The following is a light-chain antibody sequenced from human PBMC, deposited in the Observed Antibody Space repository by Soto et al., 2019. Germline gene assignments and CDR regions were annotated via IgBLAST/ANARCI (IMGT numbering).Light chain of an antibody. V-gene: IGKV3-20*01. J-gene: IGKJ1*01. CDR3: QQYGSSPWT. CDR2: GAS. CDR1: QNVDSTY. Sequence: DIVLTQSPGTLSLSPGERATLSCRASQNVDSTYLAWYQQKPGQAPRLVIYGASSRATGIPDRFSGSGSGTDFTLTISRLEPEDFAVYYCQQYGSSPWTFGQGTKVDIK.